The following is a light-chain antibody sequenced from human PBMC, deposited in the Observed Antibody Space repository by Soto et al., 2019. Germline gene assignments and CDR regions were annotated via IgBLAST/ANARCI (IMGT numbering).Light chain of an antibody. J-gene: IGKJ4*01. V-gene: IGKV3-15*01. CDR2: DAS. CDR1: QRISSS. CDR3: QQYKNWPLT. Sequence: EIVMTQSPATLSVSPGERATLSCRASQRISSSLAWCQQKPDQSPRLLIYDASTRATGIPARFSGSGSGTEFTLTINSLQSEDFAVYYCQQYKNWPLTFGGGTKVEIK.